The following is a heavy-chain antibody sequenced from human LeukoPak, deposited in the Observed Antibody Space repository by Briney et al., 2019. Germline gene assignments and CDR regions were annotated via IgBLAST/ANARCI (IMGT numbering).Heavy chain of an antibody. Sequence: GGSLRLSCAASGFTFSRYSMNWVRQAPGKGLEWVSYISSSSRTMYYADSVKGRFTISRDNAKNSLYLQMNSLRAEDTAVYYCARDLATMVRGVIIPSWGQGTLVTVSS. V-gene: IGHV3-48*01. CDR3: ARDLATMVRGVIIPS. CDR1: GFTFSRYS. CDR2: ISSSSRTM. J-gene: IGHJ4*02. D-gene: IGHD3-10*01.